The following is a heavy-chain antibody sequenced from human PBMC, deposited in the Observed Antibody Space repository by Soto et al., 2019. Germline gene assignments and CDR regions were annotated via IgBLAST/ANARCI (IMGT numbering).Heavy chain of an antibody. Sequence: GGSLRLFCAASGFTFINYEINWVRQAPGKGLEWISYISSTGSSTYYADSVKGRFTISRDNAKTSVYLQMNSLRAEDTAVYYCARGRTGTGKIYYFDYWGQGTLVTVSS. D-gene: IGHD1-1*01. V-gene: IGHV3-48*03. CDR2: ISSTGSST. J-gene: IGHJ4*02. CDR1: GFTFINYE. CDR3: ARGRTGTGKIYYFDY.